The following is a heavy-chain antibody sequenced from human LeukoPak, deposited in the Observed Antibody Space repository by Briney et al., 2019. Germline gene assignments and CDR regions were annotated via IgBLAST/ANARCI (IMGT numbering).Heavy chain of an antibody. D-gene: IGHD5-24*01. V-gene: IGHV4-39*01. CDR3: AKSDGYGLIDY. Sequence: SETLSLTCTVSGASISTSAYYWGWIRQPPGKGLDWIGNIYYSGSTYYNPSLKSRVTISVDSSKNQFSLRLSSVTTADTAVYYCAKSDGYGLIDYWGQGTLVTVSS. CDR2: IYYSGST. J-gene: IGHJ4*02. CDR1: GASISTSAYY.